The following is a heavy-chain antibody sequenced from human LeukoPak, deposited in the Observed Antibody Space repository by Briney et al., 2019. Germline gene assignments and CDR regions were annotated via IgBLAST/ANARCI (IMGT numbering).Heavy chain of an antibody. D-gene: IGHD3-10*01. J-gene: IGHJ1*01. V-gene: IGHV3-33*01. CDR1: GFTFSSYG. CDR3: ARENYYGSGRKYFQH. CDR2: IWYDGSNK. Sequence: PGRSLRLSCAASGFTFSSYGMHWVRQAPGKGLEWVAVIWYDGSNKYYADSVKGRFTISRDNSKNTLYLQMNSLRAEDTAVYYCARENYYGSGRKYFQHWGQGTLVTVS.